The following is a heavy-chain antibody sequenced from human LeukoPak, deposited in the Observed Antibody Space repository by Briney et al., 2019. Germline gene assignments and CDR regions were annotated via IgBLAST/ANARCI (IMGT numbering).Heavy chain of an antibody. CDR2: INHSGST. CDR3: ARGRYCSSTSCYSTAPYYFDY. V-gene: IGHV4-34*01. D-gene: IGHD2-2*01. J-gene: IGHJ4*02. Sequence: ASETLSLICAVCGGSFSVYYCRWLRQPPGEGREWLGEINHSGSTNYNPSLKRRVTISVGTSKNQFSLKLSSVTAADTAVYYCARGRYCSSTSCYSTAPYYFDYWGQGTLVTVSS. CDR1: GGSFSVYY.